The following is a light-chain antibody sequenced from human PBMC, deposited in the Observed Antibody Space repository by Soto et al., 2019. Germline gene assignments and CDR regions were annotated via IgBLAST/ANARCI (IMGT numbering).Light chain of an antibody. CDR3: QSYDGGWV. CDR1: SGSIASNY. Sequence: NFMLTQPHSVSESPGKTVTISCTRSSGSIASNYVQWYQQRPGSAPTTVIYEDNQRPSGVPDRFSGSIDSSSNSASLTISRLKTEDEADYYCQSYDGGWVFGGGTKVTVL. V-gene: IGLV6-57*04. CDR2: EDN. J-gene: IGLJ3*02.